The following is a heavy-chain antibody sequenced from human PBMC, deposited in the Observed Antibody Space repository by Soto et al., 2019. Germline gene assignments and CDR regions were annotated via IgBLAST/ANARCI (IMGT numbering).Heavy chain of an antibody. J-gene: IGHJ4*02. Sequence: QVQLVQSGAEVREPGASVKVSCKASGYSFTSLDINWVRQTTGQGLEWMGWMQPSSGRTGYAQKFQGRVTMTRDTSINTAYMELRSRTSYDTAFYYCARGVTAGVDYWGQGTLVTVSS. CDR1: GYSFTSLD. CDR2: MQPSSGRT. CDR3: ARGVTAGVDY. V-gene: IGHV1-8*01. D-gene: IGHD1-26*01.